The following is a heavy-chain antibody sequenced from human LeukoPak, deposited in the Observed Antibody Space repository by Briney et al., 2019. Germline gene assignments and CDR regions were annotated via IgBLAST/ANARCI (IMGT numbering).Heavy chain of an antibody. V-gene: IGHV3-7*01. D-gene: IGHD6-19*01. CDR1: RFTFSNYW. Sequence: GGSLRLSCAASRFTFSNYWMSWVRQAPGKGLEWVANIKQDGSEKYYVDSVKGRFTISRDSAKNSLYLQMNSLRAEDTAVYYCAREAVAGTWYYYYYYMDVWGKGTTVTVSS. CDR2: IKQDGSEK. J-gene: IGHJ6*03. CDR3: AREAVAGTWYYYYYYMDV.